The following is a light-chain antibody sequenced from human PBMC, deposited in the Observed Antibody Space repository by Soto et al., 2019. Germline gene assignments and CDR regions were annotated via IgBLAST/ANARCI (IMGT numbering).Light chain of an antibody. J-gene: IGLJ1*01. CDR3: SSYTSSDTYV. Sequence: QSALTQPASVSGSPGQSITISCTGTSSDVGTYNYVSWYQHYPGKAPKLMIYEVSNRPSGVSDRFSGSKSGNTASLTISGLQTEDEADYNCSSYTSSDTYVFGTGTKVTVL. CDR1: SSDVGTYNY. CDR2: EVS. V-gene: IGLV2-14*01.